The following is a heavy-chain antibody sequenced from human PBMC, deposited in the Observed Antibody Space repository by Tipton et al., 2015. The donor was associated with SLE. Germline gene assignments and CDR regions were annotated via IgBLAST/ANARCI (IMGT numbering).Heavy chain of an antibody. D-gene: IGHD6-13*01. V-gene: IGHV3-64*04. CDR1: GFTFSSYA. CDR3: ARRGSSSWYDYYYMDV. CDR2: ISSNGGST. J-gene: IGHJ6*03. Sequence: SLRLSCSASGFTFSSYAMHWVRQAPGKGLEYVSAISSNGGSTYYADSVKGRFTISRDNAKNSLYLQMNSLRAEDTAVYYCARRGSSSWYDYYYMDVWGKGTTVTVSS.